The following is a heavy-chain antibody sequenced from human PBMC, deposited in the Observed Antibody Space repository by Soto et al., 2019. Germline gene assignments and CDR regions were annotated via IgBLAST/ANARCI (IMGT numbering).Heavy chain of an antibody. V-gene: IGHV1-8*01. CDR1: GYTFTSSD. CDR3: ARGGCIGTSCYPYYYYAMDV. J-gene: IGHJ6*02. CDR2: MNPNSGNT. D-gene: IGHD2-2*01. Sequence: QVQLVQSGAEVKKPGASVKVSCKASGYTFTSSDITWVRQATGQGLEWMGWMNPNSGNTGYAQKFQGRVTMTRNTSIRTAYMELSSLRSEDTAMYYCARGGCIGTSCYPYYYYAMDVWGQGTTVTVSS.